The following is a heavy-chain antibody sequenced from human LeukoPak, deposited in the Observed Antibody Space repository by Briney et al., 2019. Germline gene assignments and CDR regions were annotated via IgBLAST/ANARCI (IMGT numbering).Heavy chain of an antibody. D-gene: IGHD3-22*01. CDR1: GGSISSGSYY. CDR3: ARVSSYYDSSGYRRFNDY. CDR2: IYTSGST. V-gene: IGHV4-61*02. Sequence: SQTLSLTCTVSGGSISSGSYYWSWIRQPAGKGLEWIGRIYTSGSTNYNPSLKSRVTISVDTSKNQFSLKLSSVTAADTAVYYCARVSSYYDSSGYRRFNDYWGQGTLVTVSS. J-gene: IGHJ4*02.